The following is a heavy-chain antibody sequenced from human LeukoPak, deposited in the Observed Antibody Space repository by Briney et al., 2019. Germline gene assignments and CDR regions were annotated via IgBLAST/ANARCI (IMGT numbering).Heavy chain of an antibody. J-gene: IGHJ6*03. V-gene: IGHV3-23*01. CDR3: AKGLSATPYYYYHMDV. CDR1: GFTVSSYA. CDR2: ISGSGGST. Sequence: GGSLRLSCAASGFTVSSYAMSWVRQAPGKGLEWVSAISGSGGSTYYADSVKGRFTISRDNSKNTLYLQMNSLRAEDTAVYYCAKGLSATPYYYYHMDVWGKGTTVTVSS. D-gene: IGHD2-15*01.